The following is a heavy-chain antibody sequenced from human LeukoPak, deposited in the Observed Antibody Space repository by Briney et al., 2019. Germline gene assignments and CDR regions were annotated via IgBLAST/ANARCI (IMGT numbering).Heavy chain of an antibody. CDR2: ISAYNGNT. V-gene: IGHV1-18*01. J-gene: IGHJ3*02. CDR3: ARDTAVAGLKAFDI. D-gene: IGHD6-19*01. CDR1: GYTFTSYG. Sequence: ASVKVSCKASGYTFTSYGISWVRQAPEQGLEWMGWISAYNGNTNYAQKLQGRVTMTTDTSTSTAYMELRSLRSDDTAVYYCARDTAVAGLKAFDIWGQGTMVTVSS.